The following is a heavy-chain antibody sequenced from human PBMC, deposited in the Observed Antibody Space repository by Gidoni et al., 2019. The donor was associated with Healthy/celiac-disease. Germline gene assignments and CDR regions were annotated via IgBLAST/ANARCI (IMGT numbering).Heavy chain of an antibody. V-gene: IGHV4-34*01. CDR2: INHSGST. CDR3: ARGPSIASRGGWFDP. CDR1: GGSFSGYY. Sequence: QVQLQQWGAGLLKPSETLSLTCAVYGGSFSGYYWSWIRQPPGKGLEWIGEINHSGSTNYNPSLKSRVTISVDTSKNQFSLKLSSVTAADTAVYYCARGPSIASRGGWFDPWGQGTLVTVSS. J-gene: IGHJ5*02. D-gene: IGHD6-6*01.